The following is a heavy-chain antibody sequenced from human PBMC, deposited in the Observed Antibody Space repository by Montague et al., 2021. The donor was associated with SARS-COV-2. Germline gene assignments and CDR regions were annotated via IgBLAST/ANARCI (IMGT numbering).Heavy chain of an antibody. V-gene: IGHV3-23*01. CDR1: GFTFGDYA. J-gene: IGHJ4*02. CDR2: ISDDGATA. D-gene: IGHD6-19*01. Sequence: SLRLSCAASGFTFGDYAINWVRQAPVKGLEWVASISDDGATAYYXESXLGRFAISRDNSKNTVLLQMDSLRVKDAAVYYCAKALYSGGFFFESGSDFWGQGTLVTVSS. CDR3: AKALYSGGFFFESGSDF.